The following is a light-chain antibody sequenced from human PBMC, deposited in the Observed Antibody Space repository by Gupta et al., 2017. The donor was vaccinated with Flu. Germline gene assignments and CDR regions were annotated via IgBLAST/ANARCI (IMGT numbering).Light chain of an antibody. V-gene: IGLV1-40*01. Sequence: QSVLTQPPSVSGAPGQRVTISCTGSSSNIGAYYDVHWYQHLPGTAPKLLIFGNTNRPSGVPDRFSGSKSGTSASLVITGLQAGDEADYYCQSYDSSLSAVVFGGGTKLTV. CDR1: SSNIGAYYD. CDR2: GNT. CDR3: QSYDSSLSAVV. J-gene: IGLJ2*01.